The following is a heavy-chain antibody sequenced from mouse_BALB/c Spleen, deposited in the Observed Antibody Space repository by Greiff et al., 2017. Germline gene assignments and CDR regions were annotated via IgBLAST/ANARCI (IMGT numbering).Heavy chain of an antibody. D-gene: IGHD2-14*01. V-gene: IGHV1-18*01. Sequence: EVQLQQFGAELVKPGASVKISCKTSGYTFTDYNMGWVKQSPGKSLEWIGDINPNYDSTSYNQKFTGKAALTVDKSSSTAYMELRSLTSEDTAVYYCARKGNRGYFDVWGAGTTVTVSA. CDR3: ARKGNRGYFDV. CDR1: GYTFTDYN. J-gene: IGHJ1*01. CDR2: INPNYDST.